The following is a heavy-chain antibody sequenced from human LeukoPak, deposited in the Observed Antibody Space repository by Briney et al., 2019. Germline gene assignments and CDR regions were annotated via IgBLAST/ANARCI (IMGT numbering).Heavy chain of an antibody. D-gene: IGHD6-19*01. CDR1: GFTFSSYG. CDR2: IWYDGSNK. V-gene: IGHV3-33*01. CDR3: AREREWGYSSGWYPGY. J-gene: IGHJ4*02. Sequence: PGGSLRLSCAASGFTFSSYGMHWVRQAPGKGLEWVAVIWYDGSNKYYADSVKGRFTISRDNSKNTLYLQMNSLRAEDTAVYYCAREREWGYSSGWYPGYWGQGTLVTVSS.